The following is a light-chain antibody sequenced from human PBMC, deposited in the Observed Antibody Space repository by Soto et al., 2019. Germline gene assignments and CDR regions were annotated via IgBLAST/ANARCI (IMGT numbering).Light chain of an antibody. CDR2: KAT. CDR3: QQYNSYPWT. Sequence: DIQMTQSPSTLSASVGDRVTITCRASQSISIWLAWYQQKPGKAPNLLIYKATRLESGVPSRFSGSGSGTEFTLTISSLQPDDFATYYCQQYNSYPWTFGQGTKVEIK. J-gene: IGKJ1*01. CDR1: QSISIW. V-gene: IGKV1-5*03.